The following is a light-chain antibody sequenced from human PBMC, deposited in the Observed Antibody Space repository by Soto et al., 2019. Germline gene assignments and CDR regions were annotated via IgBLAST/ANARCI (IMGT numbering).Light chain of an antibody. Sequence: QSALTQPRSVSGSPGQSVTISCTGTSSDVGGDNSVSWYQQHPGKAPKLIICDVIKRPSGVPDRFSGSKSGNTASLTISGLPAEDEADYYGCSYAGSYTSDGVFGGGTKLTVL. CDR2: DVI. V-gene: IGLV2-11*01. J-gene: IGLJ2*01. CDR1: SSDVGGDNS. CDR3: CSYAGSYTSDGV.